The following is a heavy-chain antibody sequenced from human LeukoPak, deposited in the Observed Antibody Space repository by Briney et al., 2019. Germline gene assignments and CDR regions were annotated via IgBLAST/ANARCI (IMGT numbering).Heavy chain of an antibody. CDR2: INSNNGDT. J-gene: IGHJ4*02. V-gene: IGHV1-2*02. D-gene: IGHD5-24*01. CDR3: ARDGDGYNLD. Sequence: ASVKVSCKASGYIFTGYYLRWVRQAPGQGLEWVGGINSNNGDTHYAQNFQGRVTMTRDTSISTAYMELSRLGSDDTAVYYCARDGDGYNLDWGQGTLVTVSS. CDR1: GYIFTGYY.